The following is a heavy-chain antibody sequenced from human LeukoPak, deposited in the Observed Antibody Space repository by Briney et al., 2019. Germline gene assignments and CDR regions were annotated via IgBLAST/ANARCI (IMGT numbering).Heavy chain of an antibody. CDR2: ITSDGFST. D-gene: IGHD6-19*01. CDR3: AKESGSSGWYYFDY. V-gene: IGHV3-74*03. J-gene: IGHJ4*02. CDR1: GFSFSATW. Sequence: GGSLRLSCAASGFSFSATWMHWVRQSPGKGLVWVARITSDGFSTTYAESVKGRFTISRDNSKNTLYLQMNSLRAEDTAVYYCAKESGSSGWYYFDYWGQGTLVTVSS.